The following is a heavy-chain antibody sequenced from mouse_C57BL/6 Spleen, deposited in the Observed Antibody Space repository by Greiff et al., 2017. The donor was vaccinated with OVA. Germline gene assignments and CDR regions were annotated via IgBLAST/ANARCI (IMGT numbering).Heavy chain of an antibody. D-gene: IGHD4-1*01. V-gene: IGHV1-18*01. CDR1: VYTFTDYN. CDR3: ARSRGTGRAMDY. CDR2: INPNNGGT. J-gene: IGHJ4*01. Sequence: EVQLQQSGPELVKPGASVKIPCKASVYTFTDYNMDWVKQSHGKSLEWIGDINPNNGGTIYNQKFKGKATLTVDKSSSTAYMELRSLTSEDTAVYYCARSRGTGRAMDYWGQGTSVTVSS.